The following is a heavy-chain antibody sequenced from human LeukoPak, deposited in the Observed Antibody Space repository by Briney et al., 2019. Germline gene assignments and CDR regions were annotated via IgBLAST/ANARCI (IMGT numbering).Heavy chain of an antibody. D-gene: IGHD6-13*01. V-gene: IGHV4-34*01. J-gene: IGHJ5*02. CDR2: INHSGTT. Sequence: SETLSLTCAVYGGSLSGYYWSWIRQPPGKGLEWIGQINHSGTTNYNPFLANRVTISIDTSKNQFSLKLSSVTAADTATYYCARRNYGSSLYYWDWFDPWGQGTLVTVSS. CDR3: ARRNYGSSLYYWDWFDP. CDR1: GGSLSGYY.